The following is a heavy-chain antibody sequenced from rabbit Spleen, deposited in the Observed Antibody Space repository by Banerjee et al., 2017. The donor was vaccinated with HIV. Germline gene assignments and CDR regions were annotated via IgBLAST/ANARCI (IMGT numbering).Heavy chain of an antibody. Sequence: QEQLEESGGGLVQPEGSLTLTCKASGFSFSSGYWICWVRQAPGKGLELIACIYGATGSSAWYANWAKGRFTISKASSTTLSLQMTSLTAAVTATYFCARDLTGIIGWNFGLWGQGTLVTVS. D-gene: IGHD1-1*01. CDR1: GFSFSSGYW. V-gene: IGHV1S45*01. CDR3: ARDLTGIIGWNFGL. CDR2: IYGATGSSA. J-gene: IGHJ4*01.